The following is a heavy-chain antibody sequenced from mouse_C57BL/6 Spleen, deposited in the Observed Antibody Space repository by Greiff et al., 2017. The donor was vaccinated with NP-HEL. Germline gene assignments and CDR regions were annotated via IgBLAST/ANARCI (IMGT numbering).Heavy chain of an antibody. CDR1: GYAFSSYW. D-gene: IGHD2-4*01. Sequence: VQLQQSGAELVKPGASVKISCKASGYAFSSYWMNWVKQRPGKGLEWIGQIYPGDGDTNYNGKFKGKATLTADKSSSTAYMQLSSLTSEDSAVYFCAREIDSYYAMDYWGQGTSVTVSS. J-gene: IGHJ4*01. CDR2: IYPGDGDT. V-gene: IGHV1-80*01. CDR3: AREIDSYYAMDY.